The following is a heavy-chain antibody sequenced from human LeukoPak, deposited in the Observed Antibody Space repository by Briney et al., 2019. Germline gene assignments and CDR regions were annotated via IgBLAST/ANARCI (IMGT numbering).Heavy chain of an antibody. J-gene: IGHJ6*03. CDR1: GGTFSSYA. CDR3: ARGGLYSQYYYYYMDV. D-gene: IGHD2-8*01. CDR2: IIPIFGPA. V-gene: IGHV1-69*13. Sequence: SVKVSCKASGGTFSSYAISWVRQAPGQGLEWMGGIIPIFGPANYAQKLQGRVTITADESTSTACMELSSLRSEDTAVYYCARGGLYSQYYYYYMDVWGKGTTVTVSS.